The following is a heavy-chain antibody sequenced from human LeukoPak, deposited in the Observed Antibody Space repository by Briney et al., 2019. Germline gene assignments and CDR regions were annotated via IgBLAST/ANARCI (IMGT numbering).Heavy chain of an antibody. D-gene: IGHD3-22*01. CDR2: ISASGGST. J-gene: IGHJ3*02. CDR3: AKAVVKDYYDSSGNDAFDI. V-gene: IGHV3-23*01. Sequence: GGSLRLSCAASGFTFSSSAMSWVRQVPGKGLEWVSGISASGGSTSYADSVRGRFTISRDNSKNTLYVQMNSLRDEDTAVYYCAKAVVKDYYDSSGNDAFDIWGQGTMVTVSS. CDR1: GFTFSSSA.